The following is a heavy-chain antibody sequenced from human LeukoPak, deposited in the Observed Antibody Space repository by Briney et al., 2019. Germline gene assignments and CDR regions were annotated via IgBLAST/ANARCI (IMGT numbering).Heavy chain of an antibody. CDR2: IYSGGNT. CDR3: AREGGSYYFDY. CDR1: GFTVSSNY. V-gene: IGHV3-53*01. D-gene: IGHD1-26*01. Sequence: PGGSLRLSCAASGFTVSSNYMSWVRQAPGKGLEWVSVIYSGGNTYYADSVKGRFTISRDNSKNTLYLQMNSLRADDTAVYYCAREGGSYYFDYWGQGTPVTVSS. J-gene: IGHJ4*02.